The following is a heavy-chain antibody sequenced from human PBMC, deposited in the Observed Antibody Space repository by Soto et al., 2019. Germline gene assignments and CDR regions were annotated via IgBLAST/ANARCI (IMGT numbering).Heavy chain of an antibody. J-gene: IGHJ4*02. Sequence: VQLVESGGGVVQPGRSLRLSCAASGFTFSDSAMHWVRQAPGQGLEWVAIVSHDGRNTHYADSVKGRFTLSRDSSKNTVSLEMTSLRTADTSVYYSAKGRRQWLVTSDFNYWGQGALVTVSS. CDR2: VSHDGRNT. V-gene: IGHV3-30*18. CDR3: AKGRRQWLVTSDFNY. CDR1: GFTFSDSA. D-gene: IGHD6-19*01.